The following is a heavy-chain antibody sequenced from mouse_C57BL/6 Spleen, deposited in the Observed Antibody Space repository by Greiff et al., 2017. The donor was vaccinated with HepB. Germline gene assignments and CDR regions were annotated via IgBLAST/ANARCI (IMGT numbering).Heavy chain of an antibody. J-gene: IGHJ3*01. D-gene: IGHD2-4*01. CDR1: GYAFSSYW. CDR3: ARAGDDDLPSSFAY. Sequence: VQLQQSGAELVKPGASVKISCKASGYAFSSYWMNWVKQRPGKGLEWIGQIYPGDGDTNYNGKFKGKATLTADKSSSTAYMQLSSLTSEDSAFYFCARAGDDDLPSSFAYWGQGTLVTVSA. V-gene: IGHV1-80*01. CDR2: IYPGDGDT.